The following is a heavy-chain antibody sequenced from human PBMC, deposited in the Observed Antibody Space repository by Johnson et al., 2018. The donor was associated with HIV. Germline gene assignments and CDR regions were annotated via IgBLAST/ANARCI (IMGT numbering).Heavy chain of an antibody. D-gene: IGHD4-11*01. V-gene: IGHV3-30*18. J-gene: IGHJ3*02. CDR2: IKEDGREQ. CDR3: AKVRSRWTTFDDSFDI. Sequence: QMQLVESGGGVVQPGRSLILSCGVSGFTFSNYWMTWVRQAPGKGLEWVAIIKEDGREQYYADSVKGRFTISRDNSKNTLYLQMNSLRPEDTAVYYCAKVRSRWTTFDDSFDIWGQGTLVTVSS. CDR1: GFTFSNYW.